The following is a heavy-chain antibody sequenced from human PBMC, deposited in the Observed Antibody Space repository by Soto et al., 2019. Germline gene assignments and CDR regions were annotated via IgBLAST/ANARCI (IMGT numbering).Heavy chain of an antibody. CDR3: ARASPIWSQVDY. J-gene: IGHJ4*02. CDR1: GFTFSSFG. V-gene: IGHV3-33*01. CDR2: TWDEGSIK. Sequence: QVQLVESGGGVVQPGQSLRLSCAASGFTFSSFGIHWVRQAPGKGLEWVAVTWDEGSIKYYAVFAKGRFTSSRDNAKNMVYLQMSSLRGEDTAVYYCARASPIWSQVDYWGQGTLVTVSS. D-gene: IGHD3-3*01.